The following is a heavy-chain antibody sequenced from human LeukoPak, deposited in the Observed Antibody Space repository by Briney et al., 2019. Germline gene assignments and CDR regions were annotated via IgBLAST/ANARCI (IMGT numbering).Heavy chain of an antibody. CDR2: TKEDGSEK. J-gene: IGHJ4*02. Sequence: EGSLRLSCAASGFTFSNYWMSWVRQAPGKGLEWVANTKEDGSEKSYVDSVKGRFTISRDNAKNTLYLQMTSLRAEDTAVYYCARLGARSGSYDYWGQGTLVTVSS. D-gene: IGHD3-10*01. CDR1: GFTFSNYW. CDR3: ARLGARSGSYDY. V-gene: IGHV3-7*01.